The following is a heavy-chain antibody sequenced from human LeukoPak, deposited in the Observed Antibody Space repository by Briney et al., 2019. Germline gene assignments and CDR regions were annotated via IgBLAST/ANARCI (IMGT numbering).Heavy chain of an antibody. J-gene: IGHJ4*02. D-gene: IGHD6-19*01. CDR3: VTTSRYNTAWYGVDY. CDR1: GFTFSNYW. CDR2: ISSNGGTT. V-gene: IGHV3-64*01. Sequence: PGGSLRLSCAASGFTFSNYWMHWVRQAPGKGPEYVSAISSNGGTTHYANSVKDRFTISRDNSKNTLYLQMGSLRAEDMAVYYCVTTSRYNTAWYGVDYWGQGTLVTVSS.